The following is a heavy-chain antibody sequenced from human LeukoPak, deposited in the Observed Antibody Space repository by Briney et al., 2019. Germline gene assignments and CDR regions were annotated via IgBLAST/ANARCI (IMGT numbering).Heavy chain of an antibody. D-gene: IGHD3-22*01. CDR1: GFTFSSYA. CDR2: ISYAGSNK. J-gene: IGHJ4*02. V-gene: IGHV3-30-3*01. Sequence: GGSLRLSCAASGFTFSSYAMHWVRQAPGKRLEWVAVISYAGSNKYYADSVKGRFTISRDNSKNTLYLQMNSLRAEDTAVYYCAKVGVTSIVVVRQPADDFDYWGQGTLVTVSS. CDR3: AKVGVTSIVVVRQPADDFDY.